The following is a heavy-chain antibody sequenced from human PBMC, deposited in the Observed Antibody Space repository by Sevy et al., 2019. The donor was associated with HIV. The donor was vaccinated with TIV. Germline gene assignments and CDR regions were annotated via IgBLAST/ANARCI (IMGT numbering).Heavy chain of an antibody. D-gene: IGHD3-16*01. V-gene: IGHV3-11*01. Sequence: GGSLRLSCAASGFTFSDYYMSWIRQAPGKGLEWISYISGSSSAIVYADSVKARFAISGNNAKNSLYLHMDNLRAEDTAVYFCVGRPYSSAYSWSYHFDYWGQGTLVTVSS. CDR2: ISGSSSAI. CDR1: GFTFSDYY. CDR3: VGRPYSSAYSWSYHFDY. J-gene: IGHJ4*02.